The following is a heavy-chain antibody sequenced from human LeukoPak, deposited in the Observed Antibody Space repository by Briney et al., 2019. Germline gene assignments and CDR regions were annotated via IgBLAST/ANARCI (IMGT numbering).Heavy chain of an antibody. Sequence: GGSLRLSCAASGFTFSTYTMNWVRQAPGKGLEWVSSISSSSIHIYYTDSVKGRFTISRDNAKNSLYLQMNSLRAEDTAVYYCARDPARGMDVWGQGTTVTASS. CDR1: GFTFSTYT. J-gene: IGHJ6*02. V-gene: IGHV3-21*01. CDR3: ARDPARGMDV. CDR2: ISSSSIHI.